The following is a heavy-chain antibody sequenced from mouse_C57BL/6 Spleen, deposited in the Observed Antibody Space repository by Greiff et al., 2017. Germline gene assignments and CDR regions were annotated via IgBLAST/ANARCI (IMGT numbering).Heavy chain of an antibody. J-gene: IGHJ1*03. D-gene: IGHD1-1*01. V-gene: IGHV8-12*01. CDR2: IYWDDDK. CDR1: GFSLSTSGMG. Sequence: QVTLKVCGPGILQSSQTLSLTCSFSGFSLSTSGMGVSWIRQPSGKGLEWLAHIYWDDDKRYNPSLKSRLTISKDTSRNQVFLKITSVDTADTATYYCARSPPYYGSSYGYFDVWGTGTTVTVSS. CDR3: ARSPPYYGSSYGYFDV.